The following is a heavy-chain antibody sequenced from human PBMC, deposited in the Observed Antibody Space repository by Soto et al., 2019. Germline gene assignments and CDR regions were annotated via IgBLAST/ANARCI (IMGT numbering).Heavy chain of an antibody. CDR3: VSDCSSHTCYRQGGMDV. V-gene: IGHV3-30*03. Sequence: PGRSLRLSCAAHGFTFSSFGMRWVRQAPGQGLAWVAVISYDGSNKFYGDSVKGRFTISRDNSKNTVYLQMDSLRTKDTAVYYCVSDCSSHTCYRQGGMDVWGQGTTVTVS. D-gene: IGHD2-2*02. J-gene: IGHJ6*02. CDR2: ISYDGSNK. CDR1: GFTFSSFG.